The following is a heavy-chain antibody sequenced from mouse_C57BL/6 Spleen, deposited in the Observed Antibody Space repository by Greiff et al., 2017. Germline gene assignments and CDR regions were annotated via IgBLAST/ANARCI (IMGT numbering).Heavy chain of an antibody. CDR2: IDPSDSYT. CDR3: ARVPNWDNYAMDY. D-gene: IGHD4-1*01. Sequence: VQLQQPGAELVMPGASVKLSCKASGYTFTSYWMHWVKQRPGQGLEWIGEIDPSDSYTNYNQKFKGKSTLTVDKSSSTAYMQRSSLTSEDSAVYYCARVPNWDNYAMDYWGQGTSVTVSS. V-gene: IGHV1-69*01. CDR1: GYTFTSYW. J-gene: IGHJ4*01.